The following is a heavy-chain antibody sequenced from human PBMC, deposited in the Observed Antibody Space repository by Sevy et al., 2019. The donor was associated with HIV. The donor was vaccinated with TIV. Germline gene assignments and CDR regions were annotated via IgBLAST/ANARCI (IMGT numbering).Heavy chain of an antibody. CDR2: IKQDGSEK. CDR3: ARDGAGGYDFWSGYTTNWFDP. D-gene: IGHD3-3*01. V-gene: IGHV3-7*01. CDR1: GFTFSSYW. Sequence: GGSLRLSCAASGFTFSSYWMSWVRQAPGKGLEWVANIKQDGSEKYYVDSVKGRFTISRDNAKNSLYQQMNSLRAEDTAVYYCARDGAGGYDFWSGYTTNWFDPWGQGTLVTVSS. J-gene: IGHJ5*02.